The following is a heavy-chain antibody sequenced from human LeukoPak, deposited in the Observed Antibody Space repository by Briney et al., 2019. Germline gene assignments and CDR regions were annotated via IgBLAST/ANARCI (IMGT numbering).Heavy chain of an antibody. V-gene: IGHV3-23*01. CDR2: ISGSGGST. CDR3: AKEYYDILTAYHT. Sequence: GGSLRLSCAASGFTFSSYAMSWVRQAPGKGLEWXXAISGSGGSTYYADSVKGRFTISRDNSKNTLYLQMNSLRAEDTAVYYCAKEYYDILTAYHTWGQGTLVTVSS. J-gene: IGHJ5*02. CDR1: GFTFSSYA. D-gene: IGHD3-9*01.